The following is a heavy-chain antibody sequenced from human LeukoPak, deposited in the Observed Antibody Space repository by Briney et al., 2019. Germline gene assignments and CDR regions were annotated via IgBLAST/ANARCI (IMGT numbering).Heavy chain of an antibody. V-gene: IGHV4-59*01. CDR3: ARGVVAAPQTFDY. Sequence: PSETLSLTCTVSDDSITMYYWTWIRQPPGKGLEWIGYIYYSGSTNYNPSLKSRVTISVDTSKNQFSLKLSSVTAADTAVYYCARGVVAAPQTFDYWGQGTLVTVSS. CDR1: DDSITMYY. J-gene: IGHJ4*02. CDR2: IYYSGST. D-gene: IGHD2-15*01.